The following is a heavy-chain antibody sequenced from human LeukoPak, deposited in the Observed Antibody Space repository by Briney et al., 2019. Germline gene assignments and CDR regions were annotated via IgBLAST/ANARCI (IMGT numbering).Heavy chain of an antibody. Sequence: PSETLSLTCTVSGGPISSSFNYWAWIRQPPGKGLEWIGSIYESGSAYYNPSLKSRVTISVDTSKNQFSLKLSSVTAADTAVYYCARDLELGYWGRGTLVTVSS. CDR3: ARDLELGY. V-gene: IGHV4-39*07. D-gene: IGHD3-10*01. J-gene: IGHJ4*02. CDR2: IYESGSA. CDR1: GGPISSSFNY.